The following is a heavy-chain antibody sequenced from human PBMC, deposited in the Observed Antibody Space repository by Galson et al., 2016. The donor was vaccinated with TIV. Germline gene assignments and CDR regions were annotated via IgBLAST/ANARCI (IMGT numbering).Heavy chain of an antibody. Sequence: SVKVSCKASGGTFSSYGISWVRQAPGQGLEWMGGIIPIYGTINYAQKFQDRLTITADTSTTTAYMELSSLTSEDTAVYYCTCHSGYHYVNEYFHHWGQGTLVTVSS. D-gene: IGHD3-22*01. CDR1: GGTFSSYG. CDR3: TCHSGYHYVNEYFHH. CDR2: IIPIYGTI. J-gene: IGHJ1*01. V-gene: IGHV1-69*06.